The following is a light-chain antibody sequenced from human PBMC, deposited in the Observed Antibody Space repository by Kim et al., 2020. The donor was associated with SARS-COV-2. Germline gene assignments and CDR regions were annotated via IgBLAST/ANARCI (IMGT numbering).Light chain of an antibody. V-gene: IGKV1-33*01. CDR2: DAS. CDR3: QQYDNLPPLT. J-gene: IGKJ4*01. Sequence: VGERVTITGQASQDISNYLNWYQQKPGKAPKLLIYDASNLEKGVPSRFSGSGSGTDFTFTISSLQPEDIATYYCQQYDNLPPLTFGGGTKVDIK. CDR1: QDISNY.